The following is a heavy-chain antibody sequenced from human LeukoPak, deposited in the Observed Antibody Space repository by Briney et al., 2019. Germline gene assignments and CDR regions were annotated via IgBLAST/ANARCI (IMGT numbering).Heavy chain of an antibody. V-gene: IGHV4-34*01. Sequence: SETLSLACAVYGGSFSGYYWSWIRQPPGKGLEWIGEINHSGSTNYNPSLKSRVTISVDTSRNQFSLKLSSVTAADTAVYYCARVPIAAAGQNYYYYGMDVWGQGTTVTVSS. CDR1: GGSFSGYY. CDR2: INHSGST. J-gene: IGHJ6*02. D-gene: IGHD6-13*01. CDR3: ARVPIAAAGQNYYYYGMDV.